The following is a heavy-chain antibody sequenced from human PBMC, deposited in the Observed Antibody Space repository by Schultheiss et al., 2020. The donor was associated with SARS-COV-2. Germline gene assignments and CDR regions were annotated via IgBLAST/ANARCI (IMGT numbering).Heavy chain of an antibody. J-gene: IGHJ6*03. D-gene: IGHD2-2*02. V-gene: IGHV3-21*01. CDR1: GFTFSSYS. Sequence: GGSLRLSCAASGFTFSSYSMNWVRQAPGKGLEWVSSISSSSSYIYYADSVKGRFTISRDNAKNSLYLQMNSLRAEDTAVYYCARDRGYCSSTSCYTTYMDVWGKGTTVTVSS. CDR2: ISSSSSYI. CDR3: ARDRGYCSSTSCYTTYMDV.